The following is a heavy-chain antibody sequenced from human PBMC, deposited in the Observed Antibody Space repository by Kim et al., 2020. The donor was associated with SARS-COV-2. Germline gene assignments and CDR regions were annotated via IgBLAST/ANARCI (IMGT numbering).Heavy chain of an antibody. CDR1: GFTFDDYT. D-gene: IGHD2-15*01. V-gene: IGHV3-43*01. Sequence: GGSLRLSCAASGFTFDDYTMHWVRQAPGKGLEWVSLISWDGGSTYYADSVKGRFTISRDNSKNSLYLQMNSLRTEDTALYYCAKDHHCSGGSCYSGFDYWGQGTLVTVSS. CDR3: AKDHHCSGGSCYSGFDY. CDR2: ISWDGGST. J-gene: IGHJ4*02.